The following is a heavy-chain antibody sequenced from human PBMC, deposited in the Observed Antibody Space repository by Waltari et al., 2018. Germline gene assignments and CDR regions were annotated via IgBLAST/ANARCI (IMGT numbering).Heavy chain of an antibody. CDR1: GFPLSTSGVG. J-gene: IGHJ5*02. D-gene: IGHD1-7*01. V-gene: IGHV2-5*01. Sequence: QITLKESGPTLVKPTQTLTLTCTFSGFPLSTSGVGVGWIRQPPGKALEWLALIYWNDDKRYSPSLKSSLTITKDTSKNQVVLTMTNMDPVDTATYYCAHRSLELRAGIWFDPWGQGTLVTVSS. CDR2: IYWNDDK. CDR3: AHRSLELRAGIWFDP.